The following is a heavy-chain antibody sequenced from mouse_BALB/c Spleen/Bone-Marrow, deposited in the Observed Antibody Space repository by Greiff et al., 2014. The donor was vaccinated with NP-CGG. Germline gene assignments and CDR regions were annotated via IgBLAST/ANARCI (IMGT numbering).Heavy chain of an antibody. CDR3: ARKKYKLGFWFAY. D-gene: IGHD1-2*01. CDR2: IDPSDSET. V-gene: IGHV1-61*01. CDR1: GYTFTSYW. Sequence: VKLQESGAELVRPGASVKLSCKASGYTFTSYWMNWVKQRPGQGLEWIGMIDPSDSETHYNQMFKDKATLTVDKSSSTAYMQLSRLKSEDSAVYYGARKKYKLGFWFAYWGQGTLVTVSA. J-gene: IGHJ3*01.